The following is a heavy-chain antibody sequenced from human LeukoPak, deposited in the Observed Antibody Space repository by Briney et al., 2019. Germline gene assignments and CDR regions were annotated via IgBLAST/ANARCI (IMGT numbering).Heavy chain of an antibody. J-gene: IGHJ4*02. Sequence: SVKVSCKASGGTFSSYAISWVRQAPGQGLEWMGRIIPIFGTANYAQKFQGRVTITTDESTSTAYMVLSSLRSEDTAVYYCAREHRDYGASDYWGQGTLVIVSS. CDR2: IIPIFGTA. CDR3: AREHRDYGASDY. D-gene: IGHD4-17*01. V-gene: IGHV1-69*05. CDR1: GGTFSSYA.